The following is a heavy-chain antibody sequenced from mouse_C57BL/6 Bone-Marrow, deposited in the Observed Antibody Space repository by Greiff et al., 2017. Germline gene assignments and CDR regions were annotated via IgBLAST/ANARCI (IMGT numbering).Heavy chain of an antibody. Sequence: EVQLVESGEGLVKPGGSLKLSCAASGFTFSSYAMSWVRQTPEKRLEWVAYISSGGDYIYYADTVKGRFTLSRDNARNALYLQMSSLKSEDTAMYYCTRYSTYYFDYWGQGTTLTVSS. CDR3: TRYSTYYFDY. D-gene: IGHD2-5*01. J-gene: IGHJ2*01. CDR1: GFTFSSYA. V-gene: IGHV5-9-1*02. CDR2: ISSGGDYI.